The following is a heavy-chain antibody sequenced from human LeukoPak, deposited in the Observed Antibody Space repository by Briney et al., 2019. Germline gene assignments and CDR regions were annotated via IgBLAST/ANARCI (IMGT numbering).Heavy chain of an antibody. CDR3: ARLYLRDHCSSTSCYGLYFDY. J-gene: IGHJ4*02. CDR2: IYHSGST. D-gene: IGHD2-2*01. V-gene: IGHV4-38-2*01. Sequence: SEALSLTCAVSGYSITSGYYWGWIRQPPGKGLEWIGSIYHSGSTYYNPFLKTRVTISVDTSKNQFSLKLSSVTAADTAVYYCARLYLRDHCSSTSCYGLYFDYWGQGTLVTVSS. CDR1: GYSITSGYY.